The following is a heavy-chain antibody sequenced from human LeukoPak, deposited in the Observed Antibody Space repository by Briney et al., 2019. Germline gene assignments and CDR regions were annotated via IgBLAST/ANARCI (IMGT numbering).Heavy chain of an antibody. Sequence: PSETLSLTCAVYGGSFSGYYWSWIRQPPGKGLEWIGEINHSGGTNYNPSLKSRVTISVDTSKNQFSLKLSSVTAADTAVYYCATYGSESYRNWFDPWGQGTLVTVSS. D-gene: IGHD3-10*01. V-gene: IGHV4-34*01. CDR3: ATYGSESYRNWFDP. CDR2: INHSGGT. CDR1: GGSFSGYY. J-gene: IGHJ5*02.